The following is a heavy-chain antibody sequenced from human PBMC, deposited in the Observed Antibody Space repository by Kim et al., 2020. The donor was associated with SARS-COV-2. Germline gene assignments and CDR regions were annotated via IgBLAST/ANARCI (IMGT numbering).Heavy chain of an antibody. CDR2: IYYSGST. V-gene: IGHV4-59*01. J-gene: IGHJ4*01. CDR1: GGSISSYY. CDR3: ARVRWDSSGYYLDRFDY. D-gene: IGHD3-22*01. Sequence: SETLSLTCTVSGGSISSYYWSWIRQPPGKGLEWIGYIYYSGSTNYNPSLKSRVTISVDTSKNQFSLKLSSVTAADTAVYYCARVRWDSSGYYLDRFDYWG.